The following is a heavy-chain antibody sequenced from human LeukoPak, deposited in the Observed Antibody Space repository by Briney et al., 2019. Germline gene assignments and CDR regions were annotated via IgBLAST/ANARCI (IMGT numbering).Heavy chain of an antibody. D-gene: IGHD3-3*01. J-gene: IGHJ3*02. V-gene: IGHV4-59*01. CDR3: ARVYYDFWSGYSLIAFDI. Sequence: PSETLSLTCTVSSGSISSYYWSWIRQPPGKGLEWIGYIYYSGSTNYNPSLKSRVTISVDTSKNQFSLKLSSVTAADTAVYYCARVYYDFWSGYSLIAFDIWGQGTMVTVSS. CDR1: SGSISSYY. CDR2: IYYSGST.